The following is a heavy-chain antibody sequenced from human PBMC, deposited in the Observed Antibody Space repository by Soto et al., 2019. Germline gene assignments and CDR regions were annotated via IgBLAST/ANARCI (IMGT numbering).Heavy chain of an antibody. CDR3: ARDQYSGYDFAL. V-gene: IGHV4-30-4*01. J-gene: IGHJ5*02. CDR1: GASVAGGSYY. Sequence: QVQLRESGPGLVKPSQTLSLTCSFSGASVAGGSYYWSWLRQPPGKGLEWIGYIPSRGRPFYNPSLMSRGTISADTSKNQLSLQLTSVTAAATAVYYCARDQYSGYDFALWGQGTLVTVSS. CDR2: IPSRGRP. D-gene: IGHD5-12*01.